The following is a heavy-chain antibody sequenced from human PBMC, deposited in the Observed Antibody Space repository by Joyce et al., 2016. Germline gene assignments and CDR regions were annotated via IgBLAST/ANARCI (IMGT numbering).Heavy chain of an antibody. CDR2: IAHEGTFQ. J-gene: IGHJ4*02. D-gene: IGHD2-8*01. V-gene: IGHV3-30*18. Sequence: QVQLVESGGGVVQPGRSLRLSCSASGFTFSSYGMQWVRQAPGKGLEWVAVIAHEGTFQYYADSVKGRFTISRDNSRNTLELQMNSLRVEDTAVYHCAKERDPRMSASLDSWGQGTRVTVSS. CDR1: GFTFSSYG. CDR3: AKERDPRMSASLDS.